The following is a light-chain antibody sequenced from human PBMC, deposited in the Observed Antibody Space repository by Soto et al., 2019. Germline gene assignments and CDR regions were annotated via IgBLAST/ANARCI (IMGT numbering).Light chain of an antibody. CDR2: AVT. CDR1: SSDVGGYNF. Sequence: QLVLTQPPSASGSPGQSVTISCTGTSSDVGGYNFVSWYQQHPGRAPKLIISAVTNRPSGVPDRFSGSKSGNTASLTVSGLQADDEADYYCSSYAGSSDIVFGTGTQLTVL. CDR3: SSYAGSSDIV. J-gene: IGLJ7*01. V-gene: IGLV2-8*01.